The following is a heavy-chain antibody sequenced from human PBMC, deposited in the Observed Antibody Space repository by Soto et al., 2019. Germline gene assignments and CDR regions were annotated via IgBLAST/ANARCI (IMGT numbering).Heavy chain of an antibody. CDR2: ISGSGGST. V-gene: IGHV3-23*01. J-gene: IGHJ3*02. D-gene: IGHD6-13*01. CDR1: GFTFSSYA. Sequence: GGSLRLSCAASGFTFSSYAMSWVRQAPGKGLEWVSAISGSGGSTYYADSVKGRFTISRDNSKNTLYLQMNSLRAEDTAVYYCAKKRERQLDPLDALDIWGQGTMVTVS. CDR3: AKKRERQLDPLDALDI.